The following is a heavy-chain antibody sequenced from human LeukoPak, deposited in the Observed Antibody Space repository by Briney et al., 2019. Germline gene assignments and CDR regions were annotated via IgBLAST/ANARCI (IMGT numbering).Heavy chain of an antibody. J-gene: IGHJ4*02. D-gene: IGHD3-10*01. CDR1: NGSISSYY. V-gene: IGHV4-59*01. Sequence: SETLSLTCTVSNGSISSYYWSWIRQPPGKGLEWIGYIFYSGSTNYNPSLKSRVTISVDTSKNQFSLKLSSVTAADTAVYYCARDRSYGSGLPHYFDYWGQGTLVTVSS. CDR2: IFYSGST. CDR3: ARDRSYGSGLPHYFDY.